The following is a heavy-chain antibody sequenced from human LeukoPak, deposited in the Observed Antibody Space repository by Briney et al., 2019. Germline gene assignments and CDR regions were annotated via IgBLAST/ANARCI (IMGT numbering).Heavy chain of an antibody. V-gene: IGHV4-34*01. J-gene: IGHJ4*02. CDR2: INHSGST. CDR1: GGSFSGYY. D-gene: IGHD5-18*01. CDR3: ARLTSGYSYGYLDY. Sequence: MSSETLSLTCAVYGGSFSGYYWSWIRQPPGKGLEWIGEINHSGSTNYNPSLKSRVTISVDTSKNQFSLKLSSVTAADTAVYYCARLTSGYSYGYLDYWGQGTLVTVSS.